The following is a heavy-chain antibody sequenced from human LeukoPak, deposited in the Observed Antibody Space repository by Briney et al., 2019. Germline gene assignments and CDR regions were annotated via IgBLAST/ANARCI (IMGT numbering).Heavy chain of an antibody. Sequence: SETLSLTCTVSGGSISSYYWSWIRQPPGKGLEWIGYIYYSGSTNYNPSLRSRVTISVDTSKNQFSLKLSSVTAADTAVYYCARVGGYCSSTSCYGYFDYWGQGTLVTVSS. CDR3: ARVGGYCSSTSCYGYFDY. CDR1: GGSISSYY. V-gene: IGHV4-59*01. CDR2: IYYSGST. D-gene: IGHD2-2*01. J-gene: IGHJ4*02.